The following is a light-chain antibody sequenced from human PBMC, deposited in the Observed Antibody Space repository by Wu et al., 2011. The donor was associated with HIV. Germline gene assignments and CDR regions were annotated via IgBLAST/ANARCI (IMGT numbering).Light chain of an antibody. CDR2: AAF. CDR3: QQRSYSPLT. J-gene: IGKJ5*01. Sequence: SQTVGSNLAWYQQKPGKPPKVLIYAAFHFAIRVPSRFSGSGSGTDFTLTISSLDPEDFAVYYCQQRSYSPLTFGQGTRL. V-gene: IGKV1-27*01. CDR1: QTVGSN.